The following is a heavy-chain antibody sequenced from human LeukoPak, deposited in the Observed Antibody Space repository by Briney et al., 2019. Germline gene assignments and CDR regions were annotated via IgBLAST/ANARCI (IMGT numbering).Heavy chain of an antibody. Sequence: NASQTLSHTCTVSGVSISSSNSYWGWIRQPPGKGLEWIGSIYYSGNTYYNASLKSQVSISIDTSKNQFSLRLTSVTAADTAMYYCARAVGRFGEFLPKNWFDPWGQGTLVTVSS. CDR3: ARAVGRFGEFLPKNWFDP. V-gene: IGHV4-39*01. CDR2: IYYSGNT. D-gene: IGHD3-10*01. CDR1: GVSISSSNSY. J-gene: IGHJ5*02.